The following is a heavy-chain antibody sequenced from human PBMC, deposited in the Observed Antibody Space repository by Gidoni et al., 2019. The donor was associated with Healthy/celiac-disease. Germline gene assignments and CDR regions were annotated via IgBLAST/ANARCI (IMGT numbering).Heavy chain of an antibody. CDR3: ARGPGSLVWELRY. Sequence: VQLVQSGAEVKKTGESLTISCKGPGYSFTSYWVGWVRQMPGKGLEWMGIIYPGDSDARYSPSFQGQVTIAADKSISTAYLQWSSLKASDTAMYYCARGPGSLVWELRYWGQGTLVTVSS. D-gene: IGHD1-26*01. CDR2: IYPGDSDA. CDR1: GYSFTSYW. J-gene: IGHJ4*01. V-gene: IGHV5-51*01.